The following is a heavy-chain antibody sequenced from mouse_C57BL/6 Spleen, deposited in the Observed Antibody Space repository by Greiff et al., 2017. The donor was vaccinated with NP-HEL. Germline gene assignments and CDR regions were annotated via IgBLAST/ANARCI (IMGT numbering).Heavy chain of an antibody. CDR2: IYPGSGST. J-gene: IGHJ1*03. Sequence: QVQLQQPGAELVKPGASVKMSCKASGYTFTSYWITWVKQRPGQGLEWIGDIYPGSGSTNDNEKFKSKATLTVDTSSTTAYMPLSRLTSEDSAVYYCARWGYYYGSSYEYFDVWGTGTTVTVSS. V-gene: IGHV1-55*01. CDR1: GYTFTSYW. CDR3: ARWGYYYGSSYEYFDV. D-gene: IGHD1-1*01.